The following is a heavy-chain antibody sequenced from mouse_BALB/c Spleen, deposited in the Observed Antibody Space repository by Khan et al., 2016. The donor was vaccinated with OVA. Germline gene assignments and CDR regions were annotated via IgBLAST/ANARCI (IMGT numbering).Heavy chain of an antibody. CDR2: SYPGNGDT. V-gene: IGHV1-80*01. Sequence: VQLQQSGAELVRPGSSVKISCKASGYSFSRSWMNWVKQRPGQGLEWIGQSYPGNGDTNYNEKFKGKVTLTADKSSSTAYMQLNSLTSEDSAVYFCARWGGDGFTYGGHGTLVTVSA. CDR1: GYSFSRSW. J-gene: IGHJ3*01. D-gene: IGHD2-13*01. CDR3: ARWGGDGFTY.